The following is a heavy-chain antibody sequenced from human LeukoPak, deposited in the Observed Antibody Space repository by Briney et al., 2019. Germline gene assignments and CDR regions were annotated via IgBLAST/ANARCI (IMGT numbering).Heavy chain of an antibody. CDR1: GGSINSYY. J-gene: IGHJ4*02. D-gene: IGHD4-23*01. V-gene: IGHV4-59*01. CDR3: ARGVTDVHFDS. CDR2: IYNSGST. Sequence: SETLSLTCTVSGGSINSYYWTWIRQPPRKGLEWIGYIYNSGSTNYNTSLKSRVTISVDTSKNQFSLKLSSVTAADTAVYYCARGVTDVHFDSWGQGTLVTVS.